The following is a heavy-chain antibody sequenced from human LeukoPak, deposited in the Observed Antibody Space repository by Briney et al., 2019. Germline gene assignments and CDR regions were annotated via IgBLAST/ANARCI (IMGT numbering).Heavy chain of an antibody. Sequence: GGSLRLSCAASGFTFSSYAMSWVRQAPGKGLEWVSGISGSGGSTYYADSVKGRFTISRDNSKNTLYLQMNSLRAEDTAVYYCAKDFDYGDYVGWLDPWGQGTLVTVSS. CDR2: ISGSGGST. V-gene: IGHV3-23*01. CDR1: GFTFSSYA. D-gene: IGHD4-17*01. CDR3: AKDFDYGDYVGWLDP. J-gene: IGHJ5*02.